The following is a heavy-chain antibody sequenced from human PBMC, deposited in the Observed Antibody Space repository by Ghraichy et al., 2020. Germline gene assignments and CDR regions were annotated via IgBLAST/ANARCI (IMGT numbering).Heavy chain of an antibody. CDR3: ANSYYFDSDAFDI. J-gene: IGHJ3*02. CDR2: ISSSGSTI. V-gene: IGHV3-11*01. D-gene: IGHD3-22*01. Sequence: GESLNITCAASGFTFSDYYMSWIRQAPGKGLEWVSYISSSGSTIYYADSVKGRFTISRDNAKNSLYLQMNSLRAEDTAVYYCANSYYFDSDAFDIWGQGTMVTVSS. CDR1: GFTFSDYY.